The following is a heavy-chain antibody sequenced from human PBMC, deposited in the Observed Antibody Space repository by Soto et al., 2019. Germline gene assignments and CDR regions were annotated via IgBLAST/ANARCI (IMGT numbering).Heavy chain of an antibody. Sequence: QITLNESGPTQVKPRQTLTLTCTFSGFSLTTSGVGVGWIRQSPGKAPEWLARRYWDDDKRYRPSLKSRHTISKDTSKNPVVLTMADLDAADTATYYCADIVLCTVFRLVTTTAIYFDFWGQGTPVAVSS. CDR3: ADIVLCTVFRLVTTTAIYFDF. V-gene: IGHV2-5*02. CDR2: RYWDDDK. J-gene: IGHJ4*02. D-gene: IGHD3-3*01. CDR1: GFSLTTSGVG.